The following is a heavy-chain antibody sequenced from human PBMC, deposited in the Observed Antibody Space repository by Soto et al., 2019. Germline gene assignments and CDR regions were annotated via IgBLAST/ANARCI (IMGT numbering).Heavy chain of an antibody. V-gene: IGHV1-3*01. J-gene: IGHJ6*02. CDR1: GYTFTSYA. D-gene: IGHD1-26*01. CDR2: INAGSGNT. CDR3: ARGSPSMVGSDEGLDL. Sequence: ASVKVSCKASGYTFTSYAMHWVRQAPGQRLEWMGWINAGSGNTKYAQKFQGRVTITRDTSASTAYMELSSLRSEDTAVYYCARGSPSMVGSDEGLDLRAQRTTVTVSS.